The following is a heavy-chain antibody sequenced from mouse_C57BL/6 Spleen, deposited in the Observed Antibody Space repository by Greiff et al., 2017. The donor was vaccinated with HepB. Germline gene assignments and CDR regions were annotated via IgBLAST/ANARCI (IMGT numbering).Heavy chain of an antibody. CDR2: IDPSDSYT. CDR3: ARLAYGRGAMDY. J-gene: IGHJ4*01. V-gene: IGHV1-69*01. D-gene: IGHD1-1*01. CDR1: GYTFTSYW. Sequence: VQLQQPGAELVMPGASVKLSCKASGYTFTSYWMHWVKQRPGQGLEWIGEIDPSDSYTNYNQKFKGKSTLTVDKSSSTAYMQLSSLTSEDSAVYYCARLAYGRGAMDYWGQGTSVTVSS.